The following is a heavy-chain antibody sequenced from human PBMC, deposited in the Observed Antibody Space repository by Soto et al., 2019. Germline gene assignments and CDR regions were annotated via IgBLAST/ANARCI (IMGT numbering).Heavy chain of an antibody. J-gene: IGHJ4*02. V-gene: IGHV4-39*01. Sequence: QLQLQESGPGLVKPAETLSLTCSVSGGSISSSDYWWGWIRQPPGKGLDWIGSIYYTGSTYYNPSLKSRVEISVDTSKNQFSLRLSSVTAADTAVYYCARQIGRGSWSLDHWGQGTLVTVSS. CDR2: IYYTGST. CDR3: ARQIGRGSWSLDH. D-gene: IGHD6-13*01. CDR1: GGSISSSDYW.